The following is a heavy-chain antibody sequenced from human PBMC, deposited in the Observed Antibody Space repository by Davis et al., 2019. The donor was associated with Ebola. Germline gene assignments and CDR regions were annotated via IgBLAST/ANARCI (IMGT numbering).Heavy chain of an antibody. D-gene: IGHD2-21*01. CDR3: ARGCSGDCSRRAFDI. V-gene: IGHV3-30-3*01. CDR1: GFTFSSYA. J-gene: IGHJ3*02. CDR2: ISYDGSNK. Sequence: PGGSLRLSCAASGFTFSSYAMHWVRQAPGEGLEWVAVISYDGSNKYYADSVKGRFTISRDNSKNTLYLQMNSLRAEDTAVYYCARGCSGDCSRRAFDIWGQGTIITVSS.